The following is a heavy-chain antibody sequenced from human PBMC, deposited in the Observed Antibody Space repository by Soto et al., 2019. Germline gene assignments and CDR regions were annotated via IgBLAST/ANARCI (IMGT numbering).Heavy chain of an antibody. CDR2: ISYDGSNK. Sequence: SLRLSCAASGFTFSSYGMHWVRQAPGKGLEWVAVISYDGSNKYYADSVKGRFTISRDNSKNTLYLQMNSLRAEDTAVYYCAKSMTPIVVVVADYWGQGTLVTVSS. V-gene: IGHV3-30*18. J-gene: IGHJ4*02. CDR1: GFTFSSYG. CDR3: AKSMTPIVVVVADY. D-gene: IGHD2-15*01.